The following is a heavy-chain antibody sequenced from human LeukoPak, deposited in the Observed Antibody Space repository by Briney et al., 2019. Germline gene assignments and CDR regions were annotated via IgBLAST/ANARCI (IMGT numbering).Heavy chain of an antibody. CDR2: IYTSGST. J-gene: IGHJ3*02. CDR3: ARGQTAMGTDAFDI. V-gene: IGHV4-61*02. D-gene: IGHD5-18*01. Sequence: SETLSLTCTVSGGSISSGSYYWSWIRQPAGKGLEWIGRIYTSGSTNYNTSLKSRVTISVDTSKNQFSLKLSSVTAADTAVYYCARGQTAMGTDAFDIWGQGTMVTVSS. CDR1: GGSISSGSYY.